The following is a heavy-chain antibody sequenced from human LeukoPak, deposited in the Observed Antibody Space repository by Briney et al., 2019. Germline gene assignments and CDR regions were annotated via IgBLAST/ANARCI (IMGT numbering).Heavy chain of an antibody. V-gene: IGHV3-23*01. D-gene: IGHD3-22*01. CDR2: ISGSGGST. CDR1: GFTFSSYA. Sequence: GGSLRLSCAASGFTFSSYAMSWVRQAPGKGLEWVSAISGSGGSTYYADSVKGRFTISRDNSENTLYLQMNSLRAEDTAVYYCAKGTGKYYYDSSGYYRYYYYYMDVWGKGTTVTMSS. J-gene: IGHJ6*03. CDR3: AKGTGKYYYDSSGYYRYYYYYMDV.